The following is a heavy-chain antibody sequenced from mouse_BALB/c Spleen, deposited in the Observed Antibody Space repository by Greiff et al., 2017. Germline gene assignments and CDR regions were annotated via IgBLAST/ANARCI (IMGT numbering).Heavy chain of an antibody. V-gene: IGHV5-6-5*01. D-gene: IGHD4-1*01. CDR2: ISSGGST. CDR1: GFTFSSYA. Sequence: EVQVVESGGGLVKPGGSLKLSCAASGFTFSSYAMSWVRQTPEKRLEWVASISSGGSTYYPDSVKGRFTISRDNARNILYLQMSSLRSEDTAMYYCARGLGNYWYFDVWGAGTTVTVSS. J-gene: IGHJ1*01. CDR3: ARGLGNYWYFDV.